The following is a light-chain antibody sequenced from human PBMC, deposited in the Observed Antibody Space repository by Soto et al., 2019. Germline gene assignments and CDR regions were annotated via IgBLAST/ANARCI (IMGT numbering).Light chain of an antibody. CDR3: QQFNAYPLT. V-gene: IGKV1-9*01. CDR2: GAS. J-gene: IGKJ4*01. Sequence: DIPLTQSPSFLSASVGDRVTISCRASQGISDYLAWYQQKPGKAPKLLIYGASTLQSGVPSRFSGSASGTEFTLTFSSLQPEDFATYFCQQFNAYPLTFGGGTKLEIK. CDR1: QGISDY.